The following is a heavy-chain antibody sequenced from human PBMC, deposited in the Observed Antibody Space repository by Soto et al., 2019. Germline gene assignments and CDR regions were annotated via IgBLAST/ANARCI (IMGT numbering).Heavy chain of an antibody. D-gene: IGHD6-13*01. J-gene: IGHJ4*02. V-gene: IGHV1-69*02. CDR3: ATRKAAAGTFDY. Sequence: QVQLVQSGAEVKKPGSSVKVSCKASGGTFSSYTISWVRQAPGQGLEWMGRIIPILGIANNAQKFQGRVTITADKTTNTPYMELRSLRSEDTAVYYGATRKAAAGTFDYWGQGTLVTVAS. CDR2: IIPILGIA. CDR1: GGTFSSYT.